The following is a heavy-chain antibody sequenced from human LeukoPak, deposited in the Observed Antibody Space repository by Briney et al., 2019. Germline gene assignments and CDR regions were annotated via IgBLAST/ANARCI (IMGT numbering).Heavy chain of an antibody. CDR1: GFTFDDYA. CDR3: AKAGLTYYYGSGIITWFDP. CDR2: ISWNSGSI. D-gene: IGHD3-10*01. J-gene: IGHJ5*02. Sequence: GGSLRLSCAASGFTFDDYAMHWVRHAPGKGLGWVSGISWNSGSIGYADSVKGRFTISRDNAKNSLYLQMNSLRAEDTALYYCAKAGLTYYYGSGIITWFDPWGQGTLVTVSS. V-gene: IGHV3-9*01.